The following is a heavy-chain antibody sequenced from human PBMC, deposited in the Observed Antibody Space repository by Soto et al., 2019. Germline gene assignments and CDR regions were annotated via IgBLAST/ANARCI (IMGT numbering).Heavy chain of an antibody. V-gene: IGHV5-51*01. Sequence: GESLKISCQGSGYQFSDYWIGWVRQMPGKGLEWMGILYPGDSGTKYSPSFQGHVTFSVDTSISAAFLQWDSLQASDTAIYYCARQHYNFWSGSYTGSSYFDFWGRGTLVTVSS. CDR3: ARQHYNFWSGSYTGSSYFDF. J-gene: IGHJ2*01. D-gene: IGHD3-3*01. CDR1: GYQFSDYW. CDR2: LYPGDSGT.